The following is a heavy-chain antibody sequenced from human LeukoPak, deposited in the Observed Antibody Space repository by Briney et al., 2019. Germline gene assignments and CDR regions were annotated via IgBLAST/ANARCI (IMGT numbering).Heavy chain of an antibody. Sequence: GESRKISCKGSGYSFTTYWIGWVRQMPGKGLEWMGIIFPGDSDTRYNPSFQGQVTISADKSISTAYLQWTSLRASDTAMYFCARVAKTGFSSSSDYFDYWAQGTLVTASS. V-gene: IGHV5-51*01. CDR2: IFPGDSDT. CDR1: GYSFTTYW. J-gene: IGHJ4*02. CDR3: ARVAKTGFSSSSDYFDY. D-gene: IGHD6-6*01.